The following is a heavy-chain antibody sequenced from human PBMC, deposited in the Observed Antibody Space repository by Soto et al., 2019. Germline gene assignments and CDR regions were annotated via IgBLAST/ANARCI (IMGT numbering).Heavy chain of an antibody. D-gene: IGHD6-19*01. Sequence: PGGSLRLSCATSGFTFSKAWVGWVRQAPGKGLEWVGYIYYSGGTNYNPSLKSRVTISLDKSKSQFSLRLISVTAADTAVYYCTREQSDDNYFDPWGQGTLVTVSS. CDR1: GFTFSKAW. CDR3: TREQSDDNYFDP. CDR2: IYYSGGT. V-gene: IGHV4-59*01. J-gene: IGHJ5*02.